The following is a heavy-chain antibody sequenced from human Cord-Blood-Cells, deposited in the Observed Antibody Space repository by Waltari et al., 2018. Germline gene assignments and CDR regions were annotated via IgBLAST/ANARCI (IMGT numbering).Heavy chain of an antibody. CDR1: GFTFSSYG. CDR3: AKARNTQGMTLDAFDI. J-gene: IGHJ3*02. D-gene: IGHD2-21*02. V-gene: IGHV3-30*18. Sequence: QVQLVESGGGVVQPGRSLRLSCAASGFTFSSYGMHWVRQAPGKGLEWVAVISYDGSNKYYADSVKGRFTISRDNSKNTLYLQMNSLRAEDTAVYYCAKARNTQGMTLDAFDIWGQGTMVTVSS. CDR2: ISYDGSNK.